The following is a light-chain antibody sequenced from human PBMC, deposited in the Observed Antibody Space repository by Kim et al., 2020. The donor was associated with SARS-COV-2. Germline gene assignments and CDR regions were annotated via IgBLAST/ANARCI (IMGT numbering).Light chain of an antibody. J-gene: IGKJ5*01. CDR1: QGVSRY. Sequence: EIVLTQSPATLSLSPGERATLSFRASQGVSRYLVWSHQKPGQAPRLLRYDASNRATGIQARFSGSGSGTDFTLTISSLEPEDFAVYYCQQRTNWPPTFGQGTRLEIK. V-gene: IGKV3-11*01. CDR3: QQRTNWPPT. CDR2: DAS.